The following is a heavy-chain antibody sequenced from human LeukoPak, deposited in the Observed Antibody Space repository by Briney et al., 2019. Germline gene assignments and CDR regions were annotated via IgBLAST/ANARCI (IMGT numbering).Heavy chain of an antibody. D-gene: IGHD3-22*01. CDR1: GFTFSSYA. CDR3: AKGRDYYDSSGYYVRGAFDI. Sequence: PGGSLRLSCAASGFTFSSYAMSWVRQAPGKGLEWVSAISGSGGSTYYADSVKGRFTISRDNSKNTLYLQMNSLGAEDTAVYYCAKGRDYYDSSGYYVRGAFDIWGQGTMVTVSS. J-gene: IGHJ3*02. CDR2: ISGSGGST. V-gene: IGHV3-23*01.